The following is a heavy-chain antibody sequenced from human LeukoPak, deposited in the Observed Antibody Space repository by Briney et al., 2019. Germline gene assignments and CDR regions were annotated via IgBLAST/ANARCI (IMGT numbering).Heavy chain of an antibody. V-gene: IGHV3-7*01. CDR1: GFTFSNYW. CDR2: IKQDGSEK. D-gene: IGHD3-22*01. J-gene: IGHJ4*02. Sequence: SGGSLRLSCAASGFTFSNYWMNWVRQAPGKGLEWVANIKQDGSEKYYVDSVKGRFTISRDNAKNSLYLQMNSLRAEDTAVYYCAREPDSSGYYFDYWGQGTLVTVSS. CDR3: AREPDSSGYYFDY.